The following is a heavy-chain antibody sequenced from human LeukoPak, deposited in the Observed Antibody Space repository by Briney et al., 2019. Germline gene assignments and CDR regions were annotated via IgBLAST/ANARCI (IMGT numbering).Heavy chain of an antibody. Sequence: ASVKVSCKVSGYTLTELSMHWVRQAPGKGLEWMGGFDPEDSETIYAQKFQGRVTMTEDTSTDTAYMELSSLRSEDTAVYYCATGVVGATTTPPFDYWGQGTLVTVSS. CDR1: GYTLTELS. J-gene: IGHJ4*02. D-gene: IGHD1-26*01. CDR3: ATGVVGATTTPPFDY. CDR2: FDPEDSET. V-gene: IGHV1-24*01.